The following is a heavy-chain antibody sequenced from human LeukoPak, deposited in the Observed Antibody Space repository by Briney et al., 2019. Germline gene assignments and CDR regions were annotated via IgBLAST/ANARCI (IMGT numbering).Heavy chain of an antibody. CDR2: INHSGST. V-gene: IGHV4-34*01. Sequence: SETLSLTCAVYGGSFSGYYWSWIRQPPGKGLEWIGEINHSGSTNYNPSLKSRVTISVDTSKNQFSLKLSSVTAADTAVYYCARPNIVVVPAARRVEYYMDVWGKGTTVTISS. CDR1: GGSFSGYY. CDR3: ARPNIVVVPAARRVEYYMDV. D-gene: IGHD2-2*01. J-gene: IGHJ6*03.